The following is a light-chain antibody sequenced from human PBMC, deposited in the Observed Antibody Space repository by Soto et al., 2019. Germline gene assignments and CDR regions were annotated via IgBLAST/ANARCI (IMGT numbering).Light chain of an antibody. CDR2: DAS. Sequence: DIQMTQSPSTLSASVGDRVTITCRASQSISSRLAWYQQKSGKAPNLLIYDASSLEGGVPSRFSGSASETEFTLTISSLQPDDFAIYYCQQYNNWPLTFGGGTKVEIK. CDR1: QSISSR. J-gene: IGKJ4*01. V-gene: IGKV1-5*01. CDR3: QQYNNWPLT.